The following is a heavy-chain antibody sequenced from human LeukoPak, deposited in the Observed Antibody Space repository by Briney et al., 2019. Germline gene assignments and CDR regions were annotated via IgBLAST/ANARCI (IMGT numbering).Heavy chain of an antibody. CDR3: ARVARGDYYYYYMDV. J-gene: IGHJ6*03. Sequence: GGSLRLSCVASGFTFHDYAMHWVRLPPGKGLEWVSGISWNSSGIGYADSVKGRFTISRDNAKNTLYLQMNSLRAEDTALYYCARVARGDYYYYYMDVWGKGTTVTVSS. CDR1: GFTFHDYA. V-gene: IGHV3-9*01. D-gene: IGHD3-10*01. CDR2: ISWNSSGI.